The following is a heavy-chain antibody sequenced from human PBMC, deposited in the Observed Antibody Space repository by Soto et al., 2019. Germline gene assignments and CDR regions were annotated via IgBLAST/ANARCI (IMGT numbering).Heavy chain of an antibody. Sequence: GGSLRLSCAASGFTFDDYAMHWVRQAPGKGLEWVSGIVRNSGNIGYADSVKGRFTISRDNAKNSLYLQMNSLRAEDTALYYCAKAGSKYNYYYYGMDVWGQGTTVTVS. J-gene: IGHJ6*02. CDR2: IVRNSGNI. V-gene: IGHV3-9*01. CDR1: GFTFDDYA. CDR3: AKAGSKYNYYYYGMDV. D-gene: IGHD4-4*01.